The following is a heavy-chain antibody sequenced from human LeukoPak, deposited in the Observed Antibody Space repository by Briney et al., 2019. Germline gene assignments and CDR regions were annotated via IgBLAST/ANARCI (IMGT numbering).Heavy chain of an antibody. Sequence: XSETLSLTCAVYGGSFSGYYWSWIRQPPGKGLEWIGEINHSGSTNYNPSLKSRVTISVDTSKNQFSLKVSSVTAADTAVYYCARRVAWIALDYWGQGSLVTVSS. CDR2: INHSGST. CDR1: GGSFSGYY. J-gene: IGHJ4*02. CDR3: ARRVAWIALDY. V-gene: IGHV4-34*01. D-gene: IGHD5-12*01.